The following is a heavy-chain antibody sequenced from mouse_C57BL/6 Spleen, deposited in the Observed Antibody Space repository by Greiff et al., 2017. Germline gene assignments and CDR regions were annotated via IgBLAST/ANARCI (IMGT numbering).Heavy chain of an antibody. Sequence: VKLQQSGAELARPGASVKLSCKASGYTLTSYGLSWVKQRTGQGLEWIGEIYPRSGNTYYNEKLKGMATLTEDKSSSTAYMELRSLTAEDSAVYFCAIYYGISLFDYWGQGTTLTVSS. J-gene: IGHJ2*01. V-gene: IGHV1-81*01. D-gene: IGHD1-1*01. CDR3: AIYYGISLFDY. CDR2: IYPRSGNT. CDR1: GYTLTSYG.